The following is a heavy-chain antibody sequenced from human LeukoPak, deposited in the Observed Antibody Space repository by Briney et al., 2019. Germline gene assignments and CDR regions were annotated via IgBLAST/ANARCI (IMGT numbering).Heavy chain of an antibody. Sequence: GGSLRLSCAVSGFTLSDYGIHWVRQAPGKGLEWVTIISSDGSIKYADSVKGRFTVSRDSSRNTVYLQMNSLRAEDTAVYYCARDILPSGSRAFDIWGQGTMVTVSS. CDR3: ARDILPSGSRAFDI. CDR1: GFTLSDYG. CDR2: ISSDGSIK. V-gene: IGHV3-33*01. J-gene: IGHJ3*02. D-gene: IGHD3-10*01.